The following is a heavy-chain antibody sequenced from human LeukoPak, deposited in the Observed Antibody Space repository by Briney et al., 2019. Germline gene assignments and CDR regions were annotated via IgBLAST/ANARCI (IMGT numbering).Heavy chain of an antibody. CDR2: ISYDGSNK. V-gene: IGHV3-30*18. CDR3: AKGRITMVRGVSMDV. CDR1: GFTFSTYW. D-gene: IGHD3-10*01. J-gene: IGHJ6*04. Sequence: GGSLRLSCAASGFTFSTYWMGWVRQAPGKGLEWVAVISYDGSNKYYADSVKGRFTISRDNSKNTLFLQMNSPRAEDTAVYYCAKGRITMVRGVSMDVWGKGTTVTVSS.